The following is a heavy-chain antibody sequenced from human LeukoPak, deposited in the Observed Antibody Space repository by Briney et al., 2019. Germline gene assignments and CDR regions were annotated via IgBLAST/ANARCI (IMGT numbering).Heavy chain of an antibody. V-gene: IGHV4-39*07. CDR3: ARDGEYGDYYPYFDY. CDR1: GGSISSSSYY. J-gene: IGHJ4*02. Sequence: PSETLSLTCTVSGGSISSSSYYWGWIRQPPGKRLEWIGSIYYSGSTYYNPSLKSRVTISVDTSKNQFSLKLSSVTAADTAVYYCARDGEYGDYYPYFDYWGQGTLVTVSS. D-gene: IGHD4-17*01. CDR2: IYYSGST.